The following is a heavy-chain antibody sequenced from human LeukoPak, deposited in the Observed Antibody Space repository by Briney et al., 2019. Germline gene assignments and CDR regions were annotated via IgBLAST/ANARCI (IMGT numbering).Heavy chain of an antibody. CDR2: INWSGGST. V-gene: IGHV3-20*04. Sequence: GGSLRLSCTASGFAFDEHGMSWVRQVPGKGLEWVSGINWSGGSTGYADLLRGRFTISRDNAKNSLYLQMDSLRAEDTALYYCARAPITSPFYFDYWGQGTLVTVSS. J-gene: IGHJ4*02. CDR3: ARAPITSPFYFDY. CDR1: GFAFDEHG. D-gene: IGHD2-2*01.